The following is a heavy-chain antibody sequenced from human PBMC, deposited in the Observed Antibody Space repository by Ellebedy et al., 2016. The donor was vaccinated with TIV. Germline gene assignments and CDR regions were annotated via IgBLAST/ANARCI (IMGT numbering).Heavy chain of an antibody. Sequence: GESLKISXAASGFTFSSYSMNWVRQAPGKGLEWVSYISSSSSTIYYADSVKGRFTISRDNAKNSLYLQMNSLRAEDTAVYYCARDETDSSGYYSYGMDVWGQGTTVTVSS. CDR2: ISSSSSTI. J-gene: IGHJ6*02. D-gene: IGHD3-22*01. V-gene: IGHV3-48*04. CDR1: GFTFSSYS. CDR3: ARDETDSSGYYSYGMDV.